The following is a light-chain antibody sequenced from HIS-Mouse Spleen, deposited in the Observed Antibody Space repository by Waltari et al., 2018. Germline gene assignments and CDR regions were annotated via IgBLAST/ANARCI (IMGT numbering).Light chain of an antibody. V-gene: IGKV1-8*01. Sequence: AIRITQSPSSFSASTGDRVTITCRASQGISSYLAWYQQKPGKAPKLLIYAASTLQSGVPSRLSGSGSGTDFTLTISCLQSEDFATYYCQQYYSYPWTFGQGTKVEIK. J-gene: IGKJ1*01. CDR1: QGISSY. CDR3: QQYYSYPWT. CDR2: AAS.